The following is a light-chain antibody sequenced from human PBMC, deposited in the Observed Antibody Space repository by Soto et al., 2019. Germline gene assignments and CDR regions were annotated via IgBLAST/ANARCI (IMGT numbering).Light chain of an antibody. J-gene: IGKJ3*01. CDR1: QSVDYY. V-gene: IGKV3-11*01. Sequence: EIVLTQSPATLSLSPGERATLSCRASQSVDYYLAWYQQKPGQAPRLLIYSTSNRATGIPARFSGSGSRTDFTLTISSLEPEDFAVYYCQQGNNWPIFTFGPGTKVDIK. CDR2: STS. CDR3: QQGNNWPIFT.